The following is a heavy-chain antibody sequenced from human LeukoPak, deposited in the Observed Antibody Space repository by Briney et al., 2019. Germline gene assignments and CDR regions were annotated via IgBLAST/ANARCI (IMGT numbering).Heavy chain of an antibody. CDR2: IYYSGGT. CDR1: GGSISSYY. CDR3: ARGSALDY. D-gene: IGHD1-26*01. J-gene: IGHJ4*02. V-gene: IGHV4-59*01. Sequence: PSETLSLTCTVSGGSISSYYWTWIRQPPGKGLEWIGYIYYSGGTNYNPSLESRVAISVDTSKNQFSLKLNSVTAADTAVYYCARGSALDYWGQGTLVTVSS.